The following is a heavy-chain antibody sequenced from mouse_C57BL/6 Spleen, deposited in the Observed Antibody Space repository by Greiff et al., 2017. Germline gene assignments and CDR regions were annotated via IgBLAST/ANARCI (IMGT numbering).Heavy chain of an antibody. CDR3: GGGNPFDY. CDR1: GYTFTDYH. D-gene: IGHD1-1*02. V-gene: IGHV1-26*01. Sequence: EVQLQQSGPELVKPGASVKISCKASGYTFTDYHMNWVKQSHGKSLEWIGDINPNNGGTSYNQKFKGKATLTVDKSSSTAYMELRSLTSEDSAVYYCGGGNPFDYWGQGTTLTVSS. CDR2: INPNNGGT. J-gene: IGHJ2*01.